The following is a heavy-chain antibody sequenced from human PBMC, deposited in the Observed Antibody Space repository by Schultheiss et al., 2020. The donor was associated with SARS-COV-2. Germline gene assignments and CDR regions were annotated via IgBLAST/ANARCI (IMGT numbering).Heavy chain of an antibody. D-gene: IGHD3-22*01. CDR3: ARDIRGIYDSSGYPLDY. Sequence: GESLKISCAASGFTFDDYAMHWVRQAPGKGLEWVSSISSSSSYIYYADSVKGRFTISRDNAKNSLYLQMNSLRAEDTAVYYCARDIRGIYDSSGYPLDYWGQGTLVTVSS. CDR1: GFTFDDYA. CDR2: ISSSSSYI. V-gene: IGHV3-21*01. J-gene: IGHJ4*02.